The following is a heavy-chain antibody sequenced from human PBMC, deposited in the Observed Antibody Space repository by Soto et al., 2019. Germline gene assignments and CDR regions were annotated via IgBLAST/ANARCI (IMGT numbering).Heavy chain of an antibody. CDR1: GFTFYSSV. D-gene: IGHD2-21*02. V-gene: IGHV3-23*01. Sequence: EVQVLESGGGLDQLGGSLRISCAASGFTFYSSVMSWVRQAPGKGLEWVSTITGSGLSTYYADSVRGRFTISRDNSKNTLYLQLNSLGAEDTAVYYCAKSDCSGDCYRGFDPWGQGTLATVSS. J-gene: IGHJ5*02. CDR3: AKSDCSGDCYRGFDP. CDR2: ITGSGLST.